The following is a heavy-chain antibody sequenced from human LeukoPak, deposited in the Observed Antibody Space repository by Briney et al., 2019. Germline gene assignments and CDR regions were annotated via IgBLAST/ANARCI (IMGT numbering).Heavy chain of an antibody. V-gene: IGHV4-31*03. CDR2: IYYSGST. J-gene: IGHJ4*02. CDR1: GGSISSGGYY. Sequence: SETLSLTCTVSGGSISSGGYYWSWIRQHSGKGLEWIGYIYYSGSTYYNPSLKSRVTISVDTSKNQFSLKLSSVTAADTAVYYCAREVAVAGTPYYFDYWGQGTLVTVSS. CDR3: AREVAVAGTPYYFDY. D-gene: IGHD6-19*01.